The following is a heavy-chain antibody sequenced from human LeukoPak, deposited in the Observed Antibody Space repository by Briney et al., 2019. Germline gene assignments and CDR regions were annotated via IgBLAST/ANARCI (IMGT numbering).Heavy chain of an antibody. V-gene: IGHV1-69*04. CDR3: ARLSGVRYCSGGSCSNNWFDP. CDR1: GGTFSSYA. D-gene: IGHD2-15*01. Sequence: SVKVSCKASGGTFSSYAISWVRQAPGQGLEWMGRIIPIFGIANYAQKFQGRVTITADKSTSTAYMELSSLRSEDTAVYYCARLSGVRYCSGGSCSNNWFDPWGQGTLVTVSS. CDR2: IIPIFGIA. J-gene: IGHJ5*02.